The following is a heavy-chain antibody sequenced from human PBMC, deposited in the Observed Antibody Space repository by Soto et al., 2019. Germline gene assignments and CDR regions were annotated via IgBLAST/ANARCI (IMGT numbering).Heavy chain of an antibody. V-gene: IGHV4-59*01. CDR1: GDSISSYY. CDR3: ARELEAYGGNANWFDP. D-gene: IGHD2-15*01. Sequence: PSESLSLTCTVSGDSISSYYWSWIRQPPGKGLEWIGYIYYSGSTNYNPSLKSRVTISVDTSKNQFSLKLSSVTAADTAVYYCARELEAYGGNANWFDPWGQGTLVTVSS. J-gene: IGHJ5*02. CDR2: IYYSGST.